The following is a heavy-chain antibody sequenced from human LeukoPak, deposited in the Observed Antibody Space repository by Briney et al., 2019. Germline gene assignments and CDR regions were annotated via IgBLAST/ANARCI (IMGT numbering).Heavy chain of an antibody. CDR1: GGTFSSYA. J-gene: IGHJ4*02. Sequence: SVKVSCKASGGTFSSYAISWVRQAPGQGLEWMGGIIPIFGTANYAQKFQGRVTITTDESTSTAYMELSSLRSEDMAVYYCARVGYCSSTSCSHFDYWGQGTLVTVSS. CDR2: IIPIFGTA. V-gene: IGHV1-69*05. D-gene: IGHD2-2*01. CDR3: ARVGYCSSTSCSHFDY.